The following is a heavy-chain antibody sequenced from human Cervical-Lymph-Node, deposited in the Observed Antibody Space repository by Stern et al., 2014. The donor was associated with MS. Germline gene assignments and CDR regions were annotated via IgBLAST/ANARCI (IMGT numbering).Heavy chain of an antibody. D-gene: IGHD2-2*02. CDR3: ARVQIPYYYYGIDV. V-gene: IGHV1-69*01. CDR2: VIPIFGTV. J-gene: IGHJ6*02. CDR1: GGTFSSHA. Sequence: VQLVESGAEVKKPGSSVKVSCQTSGGTFSSHAINWVRQAPGQGLEWMGGVIPIFGTVDYAQKFQGRLTITADESTNTAYMELSSLRSEDTAVYYCARVQIPYYYYGIDVWGQGTTVTVSS.